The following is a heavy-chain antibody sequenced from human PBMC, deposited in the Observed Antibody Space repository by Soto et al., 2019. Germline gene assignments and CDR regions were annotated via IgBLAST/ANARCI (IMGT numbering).Heavy chain of an antibody. Sequence: GASVKVSCKASGYTFTSYGISWVRQAPGQGLEWMGWISAYNGNTNYAQKLQGRVTMTTDTSTSTAYMELRSLRSDDTAVYYCARTAIFGGVIRPNPLNYFDYWGQGTLVTVSS. CDR1: GYTFTSYG. J-gene: IGHJ4*02. V-gene: IGHV1-18*04. CDR3: ARTAIFGGVIRPNPLNYFDY. D-gene: IGHD3-3*01. CDR2: ISAYNGNT.